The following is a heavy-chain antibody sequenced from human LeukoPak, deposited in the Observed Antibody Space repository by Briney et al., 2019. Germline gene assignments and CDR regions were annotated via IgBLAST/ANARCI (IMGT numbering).Heavy chain of an antibody. V-gene: IGHV4-34*01. CDR1: GGSFSGYY. J-gene: IGHJ4*02. CDR3: ARGLPIVVVPAARSRYFGY. Sequence: SETLSLTCAVYGGSFSGYYWSWIRQPPGKGLEWIGEINHSGSTNYNPSLKSRVTISVDTSKNQFSLKLSSVTAADTAVYYCARGLPIVVVPAARSRYFGYWGQGTLVTVSS. CDR2: INHSGST. D-gene: IGHD2-2*01.